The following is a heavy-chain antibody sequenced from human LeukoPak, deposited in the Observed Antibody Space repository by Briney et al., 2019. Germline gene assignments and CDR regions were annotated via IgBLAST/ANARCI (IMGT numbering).Heavy chain of an antibody. CDR3: ARCAQWLVDSGNWFDP. CDR2: IYTSGST. D-gene: IGHD6-19*01. Sequence: SETLSLTCTVSGGSISSYYWSWIRQPAGKGLEWIGRIYTSGSTNYNPSLKSRVTMSVDTSKNQSSLKLSSVTAADTAVYYCARCAQWLVDSGNWFDPWGQGTLVTVSS. J-gene: IGHJ5*02. V-gene: IGHV4-4*07. CDR1: GGSISSYY.